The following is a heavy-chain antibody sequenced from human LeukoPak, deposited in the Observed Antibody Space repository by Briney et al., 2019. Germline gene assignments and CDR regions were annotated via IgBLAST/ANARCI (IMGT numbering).Heavy chain of an antibody. D-gene: IGHD2-2*01. V-gene: IGHV4-59*08. CDR3: ARGNGSYKTDIVVVPAAA. J-gene: IGHJ4*02. CDR1: GGSISSYY. CDR2: IYYSGST. Sequence: SETLSLTCTVSGGSISSYYWSWIRQPPGKGLEWIGYIYYSGSTNYNPSLKSRVTISVDTSKNQFSLKLSSVTAADTAVYYCARGNGSYKTDIVVVPAAAWGQGTLVTVSS.